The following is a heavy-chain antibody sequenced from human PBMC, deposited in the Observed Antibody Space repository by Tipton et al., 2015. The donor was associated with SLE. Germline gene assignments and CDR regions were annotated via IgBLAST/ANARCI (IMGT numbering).Heavy chain of an antibody. V-gene: IGHV3-23*01. CDR1: GFTFSSYA. Sequence: SLRLSCAASGFTFSSYAMSWVRQAPGKGLEWVSAISGSGGSTYYADSGKGRFTISRDHSKNTLYLQMNSLRAEDTAVYYCAKGGLYCSSTSCYTAYFDYWGQGTLVTVSP. D-gene: IGHD2-2*01. J-gene: IGHJ4*02. CDR2: ISGSGGST. CDR3: AKGGLYCSSTSCYTAYFDY.